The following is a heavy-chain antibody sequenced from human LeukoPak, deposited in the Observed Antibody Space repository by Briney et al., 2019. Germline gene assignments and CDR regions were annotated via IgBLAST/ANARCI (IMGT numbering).Heavy chain of an antibody. Sequence: GGSLRLSCAASGFTFSDHYMDWVRQAPGKGLEWVGRTRNKANSYTTVYAASVKGRFTISRDESENSLLLQMNSLKTEDTAVYYCVRLGSTSPGNWYKLFDQWGQGTLVTVSS. CDR1: GFTFSDHY. CDR3: VRLGSTSPGNWYKLFDQ. CDR2: TRNKANSYTT. D-gene: IGHD2-2*01. V-gene: IGHV3-72*01. J-gene: IGHJ4*02.